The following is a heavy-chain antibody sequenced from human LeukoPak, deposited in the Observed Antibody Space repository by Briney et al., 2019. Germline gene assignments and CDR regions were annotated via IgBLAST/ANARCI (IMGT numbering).Heavy chain of an antibody. D-gene: IGHD3-3*01. CDR2: FDPEDGET. Sequence: ASVKVSCKVSGYTLTELSMHWVRQAPGKGLEWMGGFDPEDGETIYAQKFQGRVTMTEDTSTDTAYMELSSLRSEDTAVYYCATSPSLRFLEWLLFRYWGQGTLVTVSS. J-gene: IGHJ4*02. CDR1: GYTLTELS. CDR3: ATSPSLRFLEWLLFRY. V-gene: IGHV1-24*01.